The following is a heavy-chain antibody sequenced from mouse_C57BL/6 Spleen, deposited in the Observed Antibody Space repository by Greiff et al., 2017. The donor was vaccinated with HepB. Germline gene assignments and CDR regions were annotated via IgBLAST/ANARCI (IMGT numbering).Heavy chain of an antibody. V-gene: IGHV1-69*01. CDR1: GYTFTSYW. CDR2: IDPSDSYT. J-gene: IGHJ4*01. Sequence: QVQLQQPGAELVMPGASVKLSCKASGYTFTSYWMHWVKQRPGQGLEWIGEIDPSDSYTNYNQKFKGKSTLTVDKSSSTAYMQLSSLTSEDSAVYYCARDGPYAMDYWGQGTSVTGSS. D-gene: IGHD2-3*01. CDR3: ARDGPYAMDY.